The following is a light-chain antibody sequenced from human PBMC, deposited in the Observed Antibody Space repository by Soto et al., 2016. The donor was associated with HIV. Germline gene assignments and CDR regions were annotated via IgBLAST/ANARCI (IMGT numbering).Light chain of an antibody. CDR1: NIGSKS. CDR2: DDN. CDR3: QVWNSSNDHPYV. Sequence: SYVLTQPPSVSAAPGQTATITCAGNNIGSKSVHWYQVKPGQAPVLAVYDDNDRPSGIPERFSGSNSGNTATLTISRVEVGDEADYYCQVWNSSNDHPYVFGTGTKVTVL. J-gene: IGLJ1*01. V-gene: IGLV3-21*02.